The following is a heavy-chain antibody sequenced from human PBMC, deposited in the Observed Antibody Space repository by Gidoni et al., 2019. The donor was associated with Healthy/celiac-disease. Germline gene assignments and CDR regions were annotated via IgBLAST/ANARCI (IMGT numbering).Heavy chain of an antibody. CDR3: ARGFTDIGVVVAAIPGADGMDV. J-gene: IGHJ6*02. Sequence: EVQLVESGGGLVQPGGSLRLSFAASGFTFSSYEMNWVRQAPGKGLEWVSYISSSGSTIYYADSVKGRFTISRDNAKNSLYLQMNSLRAEDTAVYYCARGFTDIGVVVAAIPGADGMDVWGQGTTVTVSS. D-gene: IGHD2-15*01. V-gene: IGHV3-48*03. CDR1: GFTFSSYE. CDR2: ISSSGSTI.